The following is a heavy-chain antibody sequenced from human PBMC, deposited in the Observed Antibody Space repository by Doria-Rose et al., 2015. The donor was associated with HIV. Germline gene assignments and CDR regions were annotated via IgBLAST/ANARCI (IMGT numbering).Heavy chain of an antibody. V-gene: IGHV2-26*01. CDR2: IFSDDER. D-gene: IGHD6-13*01. CDR3: ARIKSSRWYHKYYFDF. Sequence: QITLKESGPVLVKPTETLTLTCTVSRVSLSSPGMGVSWIRQPPGKALEWLANIFSDDERSYTTSPKSRLTIYRCTSKSQVVLTMTDMDPVDTATYYCARIKSSRWYHKYYFDFWGQGTLVIVSA. J-gene: IGHJ4*02. CDR1: RVSLSSPGMG.